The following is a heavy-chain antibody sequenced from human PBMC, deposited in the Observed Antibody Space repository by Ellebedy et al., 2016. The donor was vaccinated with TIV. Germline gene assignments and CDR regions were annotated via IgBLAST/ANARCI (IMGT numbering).Heavy chain of an antibody. CDR2: IFHSGDT. CDR1: GGSISGSIYY. CDR3: ARAARYYNFWTGYREHFDY. D-gene: IGHD3-3*01. J-gene: IGHJ4*02. Sequence: MPSETLSLTCSVSGGSISGSIYYWAWIRQPPGKGPEWIGSIFHSGDTHYNPSLKSRFTISIDTSKNQFSLNLKSVTAADTAVYFCARAARYYNFWTGYREHFDYWGQGTRVTVSS. V-gene: IGHV4-39*01.